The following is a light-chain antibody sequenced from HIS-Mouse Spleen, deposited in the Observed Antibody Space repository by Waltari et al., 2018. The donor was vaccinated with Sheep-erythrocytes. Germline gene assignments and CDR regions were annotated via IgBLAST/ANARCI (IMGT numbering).Light chain of an antibody. J-gene: IGLJ1*01. V-gene: IGLV1-44*01. CDR1: SSNLGSNT. CDR3: VAWDDSLNGYV. CDR2: SNN. Sequence: QSVLTQPPSASGTPGQRVTISCSGTSSNLGSNTVNWYQQRPGTAPKLLIYSNNQRPSGVPDRFSGSKSGTSASLAISGLQSEDEADYYCVAWDDSLNGYVFGTGTKVTVL.